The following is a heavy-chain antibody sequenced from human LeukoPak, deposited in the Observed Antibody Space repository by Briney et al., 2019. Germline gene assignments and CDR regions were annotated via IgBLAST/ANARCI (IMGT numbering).Heavy chain of an antibody. V-gene: IGHV3-53*01. CDR2: IYSGGST. J-gene: IGHJ4*02. CDR1: GFTVSSNY. CDR3: ARGAASGYDYGYYFDY. Sequence: GGSLRLSCAASGFTVSSNYMGWVRQAPGKGLEWVSVIYSGGSTYYADSVKGRFTISRDNSKNTLYLHMNSLRAEDTAVYYCARGAASGYDYGYYFDYWGQGTLVTVSS. D-gene: IGHD5-12*01.